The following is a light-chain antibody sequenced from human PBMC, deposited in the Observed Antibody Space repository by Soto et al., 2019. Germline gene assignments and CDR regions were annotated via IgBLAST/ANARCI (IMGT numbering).Light chain of an antibody. CDR3: CSYAGSSTYV. CDR2: EGS. V-gene: IGLV2-23*01. J-gene: IGLJ1*01. Sequence: QSALTQPASVSGSPGQSITISCTGTRSDVGSYNLVSWYQQHPGEAPKLMIYEGSKRPSGVSNRFSGSKSGNTASLTISGLQAEDEADYYCCSYAGSSTYVFGTGTSSPS. CDR1: RSDVGSYNL.